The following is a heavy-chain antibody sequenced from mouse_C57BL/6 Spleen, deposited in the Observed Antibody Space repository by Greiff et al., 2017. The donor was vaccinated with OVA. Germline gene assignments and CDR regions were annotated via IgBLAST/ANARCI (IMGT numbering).Heavy chain of an antibody. CDR2: INPSNGGT. CDR3: ARQIRLAWFAY. Sequence: QVHVKQPGTELVKPGASVKLSCKASGYTFTSYWMHWVKQRPGQGLEWIGNINPSNGGTNYNEKFKSKATLTVDKSSSTAYMQLSSLTSEDSAVYYCARQIRLAWFAYWGQGTLVTVSA. CDR1: GYTFTSYW. V-gene: IGHV1-53*01. D-gene: IGHD4-1*01. J-gene: IGHJ3*01.